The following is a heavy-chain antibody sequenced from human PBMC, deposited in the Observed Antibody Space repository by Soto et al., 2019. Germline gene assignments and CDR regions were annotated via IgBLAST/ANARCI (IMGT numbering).Heavy chain of an antibody. CDR1: GYTFTGYY. CDR3: AKGGAIVAAGTRVYLYNAMDV. Sequence: ASVKVSCKSSGYTFTGYYVHWVRQAPGQGLEWMGWINPSSGDTYLAQRFQGRVTMNRDTSIGTAYMELRGLTSDDTAEYYCAKGGAIVAAGTRVYLYNAMDVWGQGTTVTVSS. D-gene: IGHD1-26*01. V-gene: IGHV1-2*02. CDR2: INPSSGDT. J-gene: IGHJ6*02.